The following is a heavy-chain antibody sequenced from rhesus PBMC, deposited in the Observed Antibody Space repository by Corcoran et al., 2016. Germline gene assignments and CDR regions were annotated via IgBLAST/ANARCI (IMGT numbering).Heavy chain of an antibody. D-gene: IGHD6-25*01. Sequence: VQLQESGPGLVKPSETLSLTCAVSGGSFISYYWGWVRQAPGRGLGGVGVIRSKAYGGTAEYAASVKGRFTISRDDSKSIAYLQMSSLKTEDTAVYYCTRAWGYSGSWNERYYYGLDSWGQGVVVTVSS. J-gene: IGHJ6*01. CDR2: IRSKAYGGTA. CDR3: TRAWGYSGSWNERYYYGLDS. CDR1: GGSFISYY. V-gene: IGHV3-184*01.